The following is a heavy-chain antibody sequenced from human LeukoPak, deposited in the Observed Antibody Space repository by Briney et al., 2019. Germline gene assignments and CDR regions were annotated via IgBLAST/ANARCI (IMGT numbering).Heavy chain of an antibody. CDR2: ISAYNGNT. J-gene: IGHJ5*02. CDR3: ARLAAAGNWFDP. CDR1: GYTFTSYG. D-gene: IGHD6-13*01. V-gene: IGHV1-18*01. Sequence: RASVKVSCKASGYTFTSYGISWVRQAPGQGLEWMGWISAYNGNTNYAQKLQGRVTMTTHTSTSTAYMELRSLRSDDTAVYYCARLAAAGNWFDPWGQGTLVTVSS.